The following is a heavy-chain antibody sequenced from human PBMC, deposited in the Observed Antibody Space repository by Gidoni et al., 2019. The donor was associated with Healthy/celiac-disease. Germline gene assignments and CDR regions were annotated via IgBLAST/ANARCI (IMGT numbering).Heavy chain of an antibody. CDR1: GFTFSSYS. J-gene: IGHJ2*01. CDR3: ARDDSGSYFRAYWYFDL. CDR2: ISSSSSYI. D-gene: IGHD1-26*01. V-gene: IGHV3-21*01. Sequence: EVQLVESGGGLVKPGGSLRLSCAAAGFTFSSYSMNWVRQAPGKGLEWVSSISSSSSYIYYADSVKGRFTISRDNAKNSLYLQMNSLRAEDTAVYYCARDDSGSYFRAYWYFDLWGRGTLVTVSS.